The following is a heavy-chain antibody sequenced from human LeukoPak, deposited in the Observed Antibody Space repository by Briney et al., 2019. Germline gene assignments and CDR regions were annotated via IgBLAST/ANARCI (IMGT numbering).Heavy chain of an antibody. V-gene: IGHV4-59*01. Sequence: SETLSLTCTVSGGSISSYYWSWIRQPPGKGLEWIGYIYYSGSTNYNPSLKSRVTISVDTSKNQFSLKLSSVTAADTAVYYCAREAVDTAMIYDYWRQGTLVTVSS. J-gene: IGHJ4*02. CDR2: IYYSGST. D-gene: IGHD5-18*01. CDR1: GGSISSYY. CDR3: AREAVDTAMIYDY.